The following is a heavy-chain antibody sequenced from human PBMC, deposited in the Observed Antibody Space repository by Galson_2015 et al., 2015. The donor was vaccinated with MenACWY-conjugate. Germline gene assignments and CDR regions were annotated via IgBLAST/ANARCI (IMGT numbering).Heavy chain of an antibody. CDR2: IKQDGSGK. CDR3: ARAKEQWLSKTFDL. D-gene: IGHD6-19*01. J-gene: IGHJ3*01. CDR1: GFTFSSYT. V-gene: IGHV3-7*01. Sequence: SLRLSCAASGFTFSSYTMHWVRQAPGKGLEWVANIKQDGSGKYYVDSVKGRFIISRDNAKNSLFLQMDSLRAEDTALYYCARAKEQWLSKTFDLWGQGTMVTVSS.